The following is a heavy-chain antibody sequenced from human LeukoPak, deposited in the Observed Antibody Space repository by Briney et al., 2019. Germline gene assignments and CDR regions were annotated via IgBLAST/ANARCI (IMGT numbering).Heavy chain of an antibody. CDR2: IYHSGST. V-gene: IGHV4-30-2*01. D-gene: IGHD3-3*01. CDR1: GGSISSGGYS. J-gene: IGHJ4*02. Sequence: SETLSLTCAVFGGSISSGGYSWSWIRQPPGKGLEWIGYIYHSGSTYYNPSLKSRVTISVDRSKNQFSLKLSSVTAADTAVYYCARAQRFVDYWGQGTLVTVSS. CDR3: ARAQRFVDY.